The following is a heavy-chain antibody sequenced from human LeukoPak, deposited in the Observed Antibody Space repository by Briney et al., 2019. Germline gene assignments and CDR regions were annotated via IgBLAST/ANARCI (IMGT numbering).Heavy chain of an antibody. Sequence: GGSLRLSCAASGFTVSSNYMSWVRQAPGKGLEWVSVIYSVGTTYYADSVKGRFTISRDNPKNTLYLQMNSLRAEDTAVYYCAKTDYGDYPDCWGQGTLVTVSS. D-gene: IGHD4-17*01. CDR2: IYSVGTT. CDR1: GFTVSSNY. J-gene: IGHJ4*02. V-gene: IGHV3-66*01. CDR3: AKTDYGDYPDC.